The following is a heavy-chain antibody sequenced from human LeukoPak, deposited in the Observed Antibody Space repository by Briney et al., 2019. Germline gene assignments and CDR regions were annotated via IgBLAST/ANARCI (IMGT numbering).Heavy chain of an antibody. CDR2: FDPEDGET. J-gene: IGHJ4*02. CDR1: GYTLTELS. D-gene: IGHD6-19*01. V-gene: IGHV1-24*01. CDR3: ATDIIAVAGFFVDY. Sequence: ASVKVSCKVSGYTLTELSMHWVRQAPGKGLEWMGGFDPEDGETIYAQKFQGRVTMTEDTSTDTAYMELSSLRSEDTAVYYCATDIIAVAGFFVDYWGQGTLVTVSS.